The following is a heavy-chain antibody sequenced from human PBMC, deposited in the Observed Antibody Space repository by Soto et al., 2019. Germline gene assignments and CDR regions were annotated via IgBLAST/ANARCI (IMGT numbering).Heavy chain of an antibody. CDR1: GYSLTDNG. Sequence: QAYLEQSGAEVKKPGTSVKVSCKASGYSLTDNGITWVRQASGQGLEYMGWISPDSGNTDYARSFQGRVTLTSDTPINTAYMELSSLRSDDTAVYYCARVYGYYYCYMDVWGKGTTVTVSS. J-gene: IGHJ6*03. D-gene: IGHD2-2*02. CDR2: ISPDSGNT. V-gene: IGHV1-8*02. CDR3: ARVYGYYYCYMDV.